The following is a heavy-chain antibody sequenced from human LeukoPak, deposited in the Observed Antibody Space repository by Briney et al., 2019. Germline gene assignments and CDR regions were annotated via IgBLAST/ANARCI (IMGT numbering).Heavy chain of an antibody. D-gene: IGHD3-10*01. CDR2: ISSSSSYI. CDR3: AKEVTYGGAAFDV. V-gene: IGHV3-21*01. Sequence: GGSLRLSCAASGFTFNRYSMNWVRQAPGKGLEWVSSISSSSSYIYYADSVKGRFTISRDNAKNSLSLQMNSLRVEDTAVYYCAKEVTYGGAAFDVWGQGTTVTVSS. J-gene: IGHJ3*01. CDR1: GFTFNRYS.